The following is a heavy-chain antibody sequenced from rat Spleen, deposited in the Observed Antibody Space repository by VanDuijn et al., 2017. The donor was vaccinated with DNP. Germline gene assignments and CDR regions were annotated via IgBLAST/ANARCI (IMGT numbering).Heavy chain of an antibody. D-gene: IGHD1-11*01. CDR3: ARTRRYFDY. Sequence: EVQLVESGGGLVQPGRSLKLSCAASGFTFSDYNMAWVRQVPKKGLEWVATTTHDGSSTYYRDSVKGRFTISRDNAQSSLFLRMDSLRSEDTATYYCARTRRYFDYWGQGVMVTVSS. J-gene: IGHJ2*01. CDR1: GFTFSDYN. CDR2: TTHDGSST. V-gene: IGHV5-7*01.